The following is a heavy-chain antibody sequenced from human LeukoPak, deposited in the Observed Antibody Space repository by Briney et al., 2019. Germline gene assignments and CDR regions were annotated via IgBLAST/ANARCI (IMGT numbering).Heavy chain of an antibody. V-gene: IGHV6-1*01. J-gene: IGHJ4*02. Sequence: SRTLSLTCAISGDSVSSNSAAWNWIRQSPSRGLEWLGRTYYRSKWYNDYAVSVKSRITINPDTSKNQFSLQLNSVTPEDTAVYYCASNEAATGGLDYWGQGTLVTVSS. CDR1: GDSVSSNSAA. D-gene: IGHD1-1*01. CDR3: ASNEAATGGLDY. CDR2: TYYRSKWYN.